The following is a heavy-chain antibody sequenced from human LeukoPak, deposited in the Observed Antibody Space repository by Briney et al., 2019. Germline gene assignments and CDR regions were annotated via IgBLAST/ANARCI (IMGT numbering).Heavy chain of an antibody. D-gene: IGHD3-22*01. V-gene: IGHV5-51*01. CDR1: GYSFTSYW. J-gene: IGHJ4*02. CDR2: IYPGDSDT. CDR3: ARPVTYYYDSSGYSPYYFDY. Sequence: GESLKISCKGPGYSFTSYWIGWVRQMPGKGLEWMGIIYPGDSDTRYSPSFQGQVTISADKSISTAYLQWSSLKASDTAMYYCARPVTYYYDSSGYSPYYFDYWGQGTLVTVSS.